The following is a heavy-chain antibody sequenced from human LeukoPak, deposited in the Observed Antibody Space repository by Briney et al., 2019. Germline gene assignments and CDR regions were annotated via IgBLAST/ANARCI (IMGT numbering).Heavy chain of an antibody. V-gene: IGHV4-34*01. CDR1: GGSFSGYY. Sequence: PSGTLSLTCAVYGGSFSGYYWSWIRQPPGKGLEWIGEINHSGSTNYNPSLKSRVTMSVDTSKNQFSLKLSSVTAADTAVYYCARAAVADDAFDIWGQGTMVTVSS. J-gene: IGHJ3*02. CDR3: ARAAVADDAFDI. D-gene: IGHD6-19*01. CDR2: INHSGST.